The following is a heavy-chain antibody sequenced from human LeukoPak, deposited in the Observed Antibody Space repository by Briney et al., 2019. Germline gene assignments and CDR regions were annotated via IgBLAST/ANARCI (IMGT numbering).Heavy chain of an antibody. CDR1: GGSISSGGYY. CDR2: IYHSGST. V-gene: IGHV4-30-2*01. D-gene: IGHD6-6*01. J-gene: IGHJ3*02. CDR3: ARDGSSARGDAFDI. Sequence: SETLSLTCTVSGGSISSGGYYWSWIRQPPGKGLEWIGYIYHSGSTYYNPSLKSRVTISVDRSKNRFSLKLSSVTAADTAVYYCARDGSSARGDAFDIWGQGTMVTVSS.